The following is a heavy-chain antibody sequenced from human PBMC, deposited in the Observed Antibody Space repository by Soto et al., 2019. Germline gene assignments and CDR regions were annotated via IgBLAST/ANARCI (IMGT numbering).Heavy chain of an antibody. CDR1: GYSISSGFY. CDR3: ALVTALFDI. Sequence: SETLSLTCAVSGYSISSGFYWAWIRQTPGKGLEWIGSVYHSGSTNYNPSLKSRVTISVDTSKNQFSLKLSSVTAADTAVYYCALVTALFDIWGQGTMVTVSS. CDR2: VYHSGST. D-gene: IGHD2-2*01. J-gene: IGHJ3*02. V-gene: IGHV4-38-2*01.